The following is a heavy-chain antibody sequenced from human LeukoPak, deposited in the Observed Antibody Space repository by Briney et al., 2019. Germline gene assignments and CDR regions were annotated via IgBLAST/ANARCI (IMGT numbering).Heavy chain of an antibody. J-gene: IGHJ4*02. D-gene: IGHD6-6*01. Sequence: GASVKVFCKASGYTFTSYDINWVRQAPGQGLEWMGWMNPNSGNTAYAQKFQGRVTMTRNTSTNTAYVELSSLRSEDTAVYYCARRKYSSSSDPFDYWGQGTLVTVSS. CDR1: GYTFTSYD. CDR3: ARRKYSSSSDPFDY. CDR2: MNPNSGNT. V-gene: IGHV1-8*01.